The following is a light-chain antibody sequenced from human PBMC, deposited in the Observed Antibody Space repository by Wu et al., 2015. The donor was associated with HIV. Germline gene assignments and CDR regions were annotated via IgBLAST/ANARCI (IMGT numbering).Light chain of an antibody. Sequence: EIVLTQSPGTLSLSPGERATLSCRASQSVSSSYLAWYQQKRGQAPRLLIYAASTRATGVPDRFSGSGSGTEFSLTISSLQSEDFALYYCQQYYYWPRTFGQGTKVEIK. V-gene: IGKV3-15*01. CDR1: QSVSSSY. CDR3: QQYYYWPRT. J-gene: IGKJ1*01. CDR2: AAS.